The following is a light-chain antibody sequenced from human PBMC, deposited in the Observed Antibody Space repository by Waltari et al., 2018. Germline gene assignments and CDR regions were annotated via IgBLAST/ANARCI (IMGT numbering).Light chain of an antibody. J-gene: IGKJ4*01. CDR2: GAS. Sequence: EIVLTQSPGTLSLSPGERATLSCRASQSVSSSYLAWYQQKPGQAPSLLNQGASSRATGSPDRFSGSGSGTDFTLTISRLEPEDSAVYYCQQYGTSPRLTFGGGTKVEIK. CDR3: QQYGTSPRLT. V-gene: IGKV3-20*01. CDR1: QSVSSSY.